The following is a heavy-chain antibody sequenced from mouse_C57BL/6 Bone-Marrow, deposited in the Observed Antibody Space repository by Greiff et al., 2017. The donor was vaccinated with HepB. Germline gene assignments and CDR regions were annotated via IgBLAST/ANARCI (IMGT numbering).Heavy chain of an antibody. Sequence: EVMLVESGGGLVKPGGSLKLSCAASGFTFSDYGMHWVRQAPEKGLEWVAYISSGSSTIYYADKVKGRFTISGDNAKNTLFLQLTSLRSEDTAMYYCARGELLLDYYAMDYWGQGTSVTVSS. CDR2: ISSGSSTI. J-gene: IGHJ4*01. CDR3: ARGELLLDYYAMDY. D-gene: IGHD1-1*01. V-gene: IGHV5-17*01. CDR1: GFTFSDYG.